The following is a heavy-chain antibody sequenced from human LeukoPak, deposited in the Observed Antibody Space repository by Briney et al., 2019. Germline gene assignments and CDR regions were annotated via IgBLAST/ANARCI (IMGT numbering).Heavy chain of an antibody. CDR1: GGSISSGSYY. CDR3: ARGASRYCSGGSCYTYWFDP. Sequence: SQTLSPTCTVSGGSISSGSYYWSWIRQPAGKGLEWIGRIYTSGSTNYNPSLKSRVTISVDTSKNQFSLKLSSVTAADTAVYYCARGASRYCSGGSCYTYWFDPWGQGTLVTVSS. J-gene: IGHJ5*02. V-gene: IGHV4-61*02. D-gene: IGHD2-15*01. CDR2: IYTSGST.